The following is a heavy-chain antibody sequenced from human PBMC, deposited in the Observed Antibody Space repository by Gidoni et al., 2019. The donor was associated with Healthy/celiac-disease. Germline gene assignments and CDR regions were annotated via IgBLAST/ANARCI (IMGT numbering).Heavy chain of an antibody. V-gene: IGHV3-23*01. Sequence: EVQLLESGGGLVQPGGSLRLSCAASGFTFSSYAMSWVRQAPGKGLEWVSAISGSGGSTYYADSVKGRFTISRDNSKNTLYLQMNSLRAEDTAVYYCAKDGLWGTRDYDYGMDVWGQGTTVTVSS. CDR1: GFTFSSYA. CDR2: ISGSGGST. D-gene: IGHD3-10*01. J-gene: IGHJ6*02. CDR3: AKDGLWGTRDYDYGMDV.